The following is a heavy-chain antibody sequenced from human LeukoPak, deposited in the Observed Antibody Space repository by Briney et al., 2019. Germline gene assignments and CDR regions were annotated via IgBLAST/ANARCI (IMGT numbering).Heavy chain of an antibody. CDR2: INPNSGGT. D-gene: IGHD6-19*01. V-gene: IGHV1-2*02. CDR3: ARDRRGGSGWYPGNDY. Sequence: GASVKVSCKASGYTFTGYYMHWVRQAPGQGLEWMGWINPNSGGTNYAQKLQGRVTMTTDTSTSTAYMELRSLRSDDTAVYYCARDRRGGSGWYPGNDYWGQGTLVTVSS. CDR1: GYTFTGYY. J-gene: IGHJ4*02.